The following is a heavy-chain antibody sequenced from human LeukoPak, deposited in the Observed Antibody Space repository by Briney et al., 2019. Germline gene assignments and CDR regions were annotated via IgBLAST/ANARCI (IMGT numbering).Heavy chain of an antibody. V-gene: IGHV3-23*01. Sequence: GGSLRLSCAASGFTFNQYAMSWVRQAPGKGLEWVSSVSGSGKNTYYADSVKGRFTISRDNSKNTLHLQMNSLRAEDTAVYFCAKDLNGYYKAIDYWGQGTLVTVSS. CDR1: GFTFNQYA. D-gene: IGHD3-9*01. CDR2: VSGSGKNT. CDR3: AKDLNGYYKAIDY. J-gene: IGHJ4*02.